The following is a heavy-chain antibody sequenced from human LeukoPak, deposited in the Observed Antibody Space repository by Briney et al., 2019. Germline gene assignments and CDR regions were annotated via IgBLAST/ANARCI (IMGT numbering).Heavy chain of an antibody. J-gene: IGHJ4*02. CDR1: GITLSNYG. Sequence: GGSLRLSCAVSGITLSNYGMSWVRQAPGKGLEWVVGVSDSGGRTNYADSVKGRFTISRDNPKNTLYLQMNSLRAEDTAVYFCAKRGVVIRVILVGFHKEAYYFDSWGQGALVTVSS. D-gene: IGHD3-22*01. CDR2: VSDSGGRT. V-gene: IGHV3-23*01. CDR3: AKRGVVIRVILVGFHKEAYYFDS.